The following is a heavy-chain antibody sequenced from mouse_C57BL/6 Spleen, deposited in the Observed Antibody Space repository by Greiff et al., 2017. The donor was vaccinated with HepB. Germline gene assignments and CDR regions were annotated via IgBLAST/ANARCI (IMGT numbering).Heavy chain of an antibody. D-gene: IGHD2-2*01. CDR1: GYTFTDYE. V-gene: IGHV1-15*01. Sequence: QVQLQQSGAELVRPGASVTLSCKASGYTFTDYEMHWVKQTPVHGLEWIGAIDPETGGTAYNQKFKGKAILTADKSSSTAYMELRILTSEDSAVYYCTRSGGLRRYFDVWGTGTTVTVSS. CDR2: IDPETGGT. J-gene: IGHJ1*03. CDR3: TRSGGLRRYFDV.